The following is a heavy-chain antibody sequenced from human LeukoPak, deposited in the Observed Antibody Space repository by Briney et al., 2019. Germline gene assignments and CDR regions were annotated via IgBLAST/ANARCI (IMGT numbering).Heavy chain of an antibody. Sequence: SLTLSRAPSGSTFSDYEIKWVGQAPGRGVAWLPYISSGSSTIYYAASVKGGFTISRDSAKNSLYLQMNSLRAEDTAVYYCPIHDYHSNSDAFDVWGQGTMVTVYS. CDR3: PIHDYHSNSDAFDV. J-gene: IGHJ3*01. D-gene: IGHD4-23*01. V-gene: IGHV3-48*03. CDR1: GSTFSDYE. CDR2: ISSGSSTI.